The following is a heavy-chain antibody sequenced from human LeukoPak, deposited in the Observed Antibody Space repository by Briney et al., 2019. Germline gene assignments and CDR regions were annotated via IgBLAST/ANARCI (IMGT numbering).Heavy chain of an antibody. J-gene: IGHJ4*02. CDR1: GYIFTDYA. CDR2: ISAYNGNT. CDR3: ARGTYSSSWLLYY. V-gene: IGHV1-18*01. Sequence: ASVKVSCKASGYIFTDYAIHWLRQAPGQRPEWMGWISAYNGNTNYAQKLQGRVTMTTDTSTSTAYIELRSLRSDDTAVYYCARGTYSSSWLLYYWGQGTLVTVSS. D-gene: IGHD6-13*01.